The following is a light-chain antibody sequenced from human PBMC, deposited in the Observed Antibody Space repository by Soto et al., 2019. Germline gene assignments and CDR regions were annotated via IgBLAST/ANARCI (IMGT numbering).Light chain of an antibody. CDR3: QQYDSFPWT. CDR1: QNINRW. J-gene: IGKJ1*01. Sequence: DIQMTQSPATLSASVRDRVTITCRASQNINRWLGCCHQKPGKAPELLIYESSTLEPEVPSRFSGSGSGTEFTLTISSLQPDDFGTYYGQQYDSFPWTFGQGTKVELK. V-gene: IGKV1-5*03. CDR2: ESS.